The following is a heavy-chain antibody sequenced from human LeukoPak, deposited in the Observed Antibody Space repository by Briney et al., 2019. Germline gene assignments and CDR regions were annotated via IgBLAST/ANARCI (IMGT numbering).Heavy chain of an antibody. CDR3: ARTQSQSGSYRYYFGY. CDR1: GGSVGSAGYY. V-gene: IGHV4-61*08. Sequence: SETLSLTCTVSGGSVGSAGYYWSWIRQPPGGGLEWIGYIYYIRNTSYNPSLKSRVTMSLDPSKNQFSLKLNSVTAADTAVYYCARTQSQSGSYRYYFGYWGQGTLVTVSS. J-gene: IGHJ4*02. CDR2: IYYIRNT. D-gene: IGHD1-26*01.